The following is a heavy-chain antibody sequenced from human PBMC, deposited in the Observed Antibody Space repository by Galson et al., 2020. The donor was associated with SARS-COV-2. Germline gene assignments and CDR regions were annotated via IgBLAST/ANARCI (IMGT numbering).Heavy chain of an antibody. CDR2: ISYDGSNK. Sequence: GESLKISCAASGFTFSSYAMHWVRQAPGKGLEWVAVISYDGSNKYYADSVNGRFTIPRDNSKNTLYLQMNSLRAEDTAVYYCASELGYSGYDKVPGFDYGGQGTLVTVSS. CDR3: ASELGYSGYDKVPGFDY. V-gene: IGHV3-30*04. J-gene: IGHJ4*02. D-gene: IGHD5-12*01. CDR1: GFTFSSYA.